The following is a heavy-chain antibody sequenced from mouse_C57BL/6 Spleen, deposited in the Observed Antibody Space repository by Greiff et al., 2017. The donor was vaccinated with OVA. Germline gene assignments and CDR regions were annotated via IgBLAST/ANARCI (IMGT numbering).Heavy chain of an antibody. Sequence: DVMLVESGGDLVKPGGSLKLSCAASGFTFSSYGMSWVRQTPDKRLEWVATISSGGSYTYYPDSVKGRFTISRDNAKNTLYLQMSSLKSEDTAMYYCARGGLGGFDYWGQGTTLTVSS. D-gene: IGHD2-4*01. CDR1: GFTFSSYG. V-gene: IGHV5-6*02. CDR3: ARGGLGGFDY. CDR2: ISSGGSYT. J-gene: IGHJ2*01.